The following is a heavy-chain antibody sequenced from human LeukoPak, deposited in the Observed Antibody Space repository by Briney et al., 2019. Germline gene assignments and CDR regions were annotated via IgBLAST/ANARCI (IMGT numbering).Heavy chain of an antibody. CDR1: GFTVSSNY. CDR3: ARSSDGSGSYFPNWFDP. V-gene: IGHV3-53*01. Sequence: PGGSLRLSCAASGFTVSSNYMSWVRQAPGKGLEWVSVTYSGGSTYYADSVKGRFTISRDNSKNTLYLQMNSLRAEDTAVYYCARSSDGSGSYFPNWFDPWGQGTLVTVSS. J-gene: IGHJ5*02. CDR2: TYSGGST. D-gene: IGHD3-10*01.